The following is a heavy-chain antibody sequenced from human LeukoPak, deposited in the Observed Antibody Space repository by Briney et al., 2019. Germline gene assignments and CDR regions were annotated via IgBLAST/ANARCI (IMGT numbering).Heavy chain of an antibody. CDR3: ARNYDLIDY. J-gene: IGHJ4*02. CDR1: GFTFSSYG. V-gene: IGHV3-33*01. Sequence: PGGSLRLSCEASGFTFSSYGMHWVRQAPGKGLEWVAVIWYDGSDKYYADSVKGRFTISRDNSKNTLYLQMNSLRAEDTAVYYCARNYDLIDYWGQGTLVTVSS. D-gene: IGHD3-3*01. CDR2: IWYDGSDK.